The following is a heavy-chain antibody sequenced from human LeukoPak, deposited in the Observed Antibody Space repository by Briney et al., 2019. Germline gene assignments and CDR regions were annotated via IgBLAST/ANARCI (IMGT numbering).Heavy chain of an antibody. D-gene: IGHD4-17*01. CDR3: ARGRTPYGADDF. J-gene: IGHJ4*02. CDR2: NNPNSGGT. CDR1: GYTFTAYY. Sequence: GASVKVSCKASGYTFTAYYIHWVRQAPGQGPEWMGWNNPNSGGTNYAQKFQGRVTMTRDTSINTAYMELSSLKYDDTSVYYCARGRTPYGADDFWGQGTLVTVSS. V-gene: IGHV1-2*02.